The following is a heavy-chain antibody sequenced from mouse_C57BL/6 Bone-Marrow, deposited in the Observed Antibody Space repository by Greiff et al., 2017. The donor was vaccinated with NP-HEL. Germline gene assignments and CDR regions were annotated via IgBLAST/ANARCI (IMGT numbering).Heavy chain of an antibody. CDR3: AREDYYGSLDY. J-gene: IGHJ2*01. CDR2: IYPGDGDT. Sequence: VQLQQSGPELVKPGASVKISCKASGYAFSSSWMNWVKQRPGKGLEWIGRIYPGDGDTNYNGKFKGKATRTADKSSSTAYMQLSSLTSEDSAVYFCAREDYYGSLDYWGQGTTLTVSS. D-gene: IGHD1-1*01. V-gene: IGHV1-82*01. CDR1: GYAFSSSW.